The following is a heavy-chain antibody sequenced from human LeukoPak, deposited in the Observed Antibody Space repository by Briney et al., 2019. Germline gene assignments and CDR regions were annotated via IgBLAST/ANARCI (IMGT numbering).Heavy chain of an antibody. V-gene: IGHV3-30*04. CDR1: GFTFSSYA. Sequence: GGSLRLSCAASGFTFSSYAMHWVRQAPGKGLEWLAVISYDGRNKYYADSVKGRFTISRDNSKNTLYLQMSSLRAEDTAVYYCARDGGDYVWGSYRYIAYWGRGTLVTVSS. CDR2: ISYDGRNK. D-gene: IGHD3-16*02. CDR3: ARDGGDYVWGSYRYIAY. J-gene: IGHJ4*02.